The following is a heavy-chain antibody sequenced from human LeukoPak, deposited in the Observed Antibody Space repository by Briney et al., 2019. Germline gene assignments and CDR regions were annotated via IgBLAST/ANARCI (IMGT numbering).Heavy chain of an antibody. V-gene: IGHV3-7*03. Sequence: GGSLRLSCAASGFPFNAYWMTWVRQAPGKGLEWVANIKQDGSEKYYVDSVKGRFTISRDNAKNSLYLQMNSLRAEDTAVYYCARVLYDSSGFYSGAFDYWGQGTLVTVSS. CDR2: IKQDGSEK. D-gene: IGHD3-22*01. J-gene: IGHJ4*02. CDR1: GFPFNAYW. CDR3: ARVLYDSSGFYSGAFDY.